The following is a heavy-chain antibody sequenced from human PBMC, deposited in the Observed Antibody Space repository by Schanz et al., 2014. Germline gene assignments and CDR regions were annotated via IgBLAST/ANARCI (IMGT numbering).Heavy chain of an antibody. V-gene: IGHV3-21*06. CDR3: ARGGPAYYFDD. CDR1: GFTFSSYA. CDR2: ISGDHRNT. J-gene: IGHJ4*02. Sequence: VQLVESGGGVVQPGRSLRLSCAASGFTFSSYALHWVRQAPGKGLEWVSSISGDHRNTFYADSVKGRFTISRDSSKNTLFLQMNSLRAEDTAVYYCARGGPAYYFDDWGQGTLVTVSS.